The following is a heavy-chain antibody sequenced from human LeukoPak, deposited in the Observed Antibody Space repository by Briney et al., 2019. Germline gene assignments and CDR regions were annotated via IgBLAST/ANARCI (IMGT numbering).Heavy chain of an antibody. D-gene: IGHD6-19*01. V-gene: IGHV4-59*01. CDR2: IYYSGST. CDR1: GGSISSYC. CDR3: ANTAVAGRIGWFDP. J-gene: IGHJ5*02. Sequence: SETLSLTCTVSGGSISSYCWSWVRQPPGKGLEWIGYIYYSGSTNYNPSLKSRVTISVDTSKNQLSLKLSSVTAADTAAYYCANTAVAGRIGWFDPWGQGTLVTVSS.